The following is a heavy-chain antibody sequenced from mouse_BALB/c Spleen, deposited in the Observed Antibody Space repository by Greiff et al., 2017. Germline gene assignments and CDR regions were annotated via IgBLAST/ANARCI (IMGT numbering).Heavy chain of an antibody. CDR1: GFTFSSFG. CDR2: ISSGSSTI. CDR3: ASEVNYGIYYYAMDY. J-gene: IGHJ4*01. V-gene: IGHV5-17*02. D-gene: IGHD1-1*01. Sequence: DVMLVESGGDLVPPGGSRKLSCAASGFTFSSFGMHWVRQAPEKGLEWVAYISSGSSTIYYADTVQGRFTISRDKHKNTLFLQMTSLRSEDTAMYYCASEVNYGIYYYAMDYWGQGPSVTVSS.